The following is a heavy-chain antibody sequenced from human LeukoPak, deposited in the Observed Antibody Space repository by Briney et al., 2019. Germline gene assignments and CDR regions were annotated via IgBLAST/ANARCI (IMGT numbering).Heavy chain of an antibody. V-gene: IGHV3-30*18. Sequence: GGSLRLSCAASGFTFSSYGMHWVRQAPGKGLEWVAVISYDGSNKYYADSVKGRFTISRDNSKNTLYLQMNSLRAEDTAVYYCAKDDGYSGYEGYYGMDVWGQGTTVTVPS. D-gene: IGHD5-12*01. J-gene: IGHJ6*02. CDR1: GFTFSSYG. CDR3: AKDDGYSGYEGYYGMDV. CDR2: ISYDGSNK.